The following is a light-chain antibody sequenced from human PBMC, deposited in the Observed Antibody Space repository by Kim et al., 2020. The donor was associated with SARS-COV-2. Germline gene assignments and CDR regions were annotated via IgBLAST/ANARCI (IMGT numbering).Light chain of an antibody. J-gene: IGKJ2*01. CDR3: QQYNDWSYT. V-gene: IGKV3-15*01. CDR1: QSVSTN. Sequence: EIVMTQSPATLSVSPGERATLSCRASQSVSTNLAWHQQKPGQAPRLLIYGASTRATGIPARFSASGSGTEFTLTITSLQSEDFAVYYCQQYNDWSYTFRHGTKLVI. CDR2: GAS.